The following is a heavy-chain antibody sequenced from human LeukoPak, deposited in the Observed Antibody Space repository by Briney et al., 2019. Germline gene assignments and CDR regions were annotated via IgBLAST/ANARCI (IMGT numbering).Heavy chain of an antibody. Sequence: GASVKVSCKASGHTFTKYVVHWVRQAPGQRPEWRGWINAGNGDTKYSQNFQDRVTITRDTSANTAYMELSSLTSEDTALYYCARDDCGDTCYPGGYWGQGTLVTVSS. V-gene: IGHV1-3*01. CDR2: INAGNGDT. CDR3: ARDDCGDTCYPGGY. D-gene: IGHD2-21*01. CDR1: GHTFTKYV. J-gene: IGHJ4*02.